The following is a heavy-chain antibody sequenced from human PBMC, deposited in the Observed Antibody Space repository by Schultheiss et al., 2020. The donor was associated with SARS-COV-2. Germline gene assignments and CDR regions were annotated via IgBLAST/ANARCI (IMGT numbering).Heavy chain of an antibody. D-gene: IGHD6-19*01. Sequence: GGSLRLSCAASGFTFSSNDMHWVRQAPGKGLEWVAVISYDASKKYYADSVKGRFTISRDNSKNTLYLQMNTLRAEDTAVYYCAKDGDSSGWYHQDYWGQGTLVTVS. V-gene: IGHV3-30*18. CDR1: GFTFSSND. CDR2: ISYDASKK. J-gene: IGHJ4*02. CDR3: AKDGDSSGWYHQDY.